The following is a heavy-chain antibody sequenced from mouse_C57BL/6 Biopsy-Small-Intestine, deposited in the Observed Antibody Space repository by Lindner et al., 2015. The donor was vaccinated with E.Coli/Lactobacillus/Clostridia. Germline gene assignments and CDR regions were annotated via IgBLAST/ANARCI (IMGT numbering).Heavy chain of an antibody. Sequence: QLQESGPELVKPGASVKISCKASVYSFTDYNMYWVKQSNGKSLEWIGVINPNYGTTRYNQKFKDKATLTVDQSSSTAYMQLNSLTSEDSAVYYCARTLTEGFAYWGQGTLVTVSA. V-gene: IGHV1-39*01. D-gene: IGHD4-1*01. J-gene: IGHJ3*01. CDR1: VYSFTDYN. CDR3: ARTLTEGFAY. CDR2: INPNYGTT.